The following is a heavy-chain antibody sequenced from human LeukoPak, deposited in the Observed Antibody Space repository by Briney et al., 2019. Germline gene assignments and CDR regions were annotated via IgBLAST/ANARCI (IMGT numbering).Heavy chain of an antibody. CDR1: GFTFSSYS. V-gene: IGHV3-21*01. J-gene: IGHJ4*02. D-gene: IGHD6-6*01. CDR2: ISSSSSYI. CDR3: AREGYSSSSFDY. Sequence: PGGSLRLSCAASGFTFSSYSMNWVRQAPWKGLEWVSSISSSSSYIYYADSVNGRFTISRDNAKNSLYLQMNSLRAEDTAVYYCAREGYSSSSFDYWGQGTLVTVSS.